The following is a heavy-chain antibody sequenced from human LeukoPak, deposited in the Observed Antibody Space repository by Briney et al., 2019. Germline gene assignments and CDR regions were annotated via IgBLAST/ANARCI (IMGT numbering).Heavy chain of an antibody. D-gene: IGHD6-6*01. CDR2: ISAYNGNT. J-gene: IGHJ4*02. V-gene: IGHV1-18*01. CDR1: GYTFTSYG. Sequence: GASVKVSCKASGYTFTSYGISWVRQAPGQGLEWTGWISAYNGNTNYAQKLQGRVTMTTDTSTSTAYMELGSLRSDDTAVYYCARDLGSSSSGYYFDYWGQGTLVTVSS. CDR3: ARDLGSSSSGYYFDY.